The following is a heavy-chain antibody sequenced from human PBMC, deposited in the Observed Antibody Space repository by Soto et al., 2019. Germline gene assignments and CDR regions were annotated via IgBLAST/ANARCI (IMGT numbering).Heavy chain of an antibody. J-gene: IGHJ4*02. Sequence: GGSLRLSCVASEFTFSTYTMRWVRQAPGKGLEWVSAISGSGDSTYYADSVKGRFTISRDNAKNTLYLQMNSLRAEDTAVYYCAKDIQAWNWGQGTLVTVSS. CDR3: AKDIQAWN. V-gene: IGHV3-23*01. D-gene: IGHD2-21*01. CDR1: EFTFSTYT. CDR2: ISGSGDST.